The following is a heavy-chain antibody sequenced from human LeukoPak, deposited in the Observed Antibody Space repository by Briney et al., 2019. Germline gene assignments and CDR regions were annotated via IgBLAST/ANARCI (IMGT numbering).Heavy chain of an antibody. V-gene: IGHV4-34*01. J-gene: IGHJ4*02. CDR1: GGSFSGYY. CDR2: INHSGST. Sequence: PSETLSLTCAVYGGSFSGYYWSWIRQPPGKGLEWIGEINHSGSTNYNPSLKSRVTISVDRSKNQFSLKLSSVTAADTAVYYCARMSIAARPGSYYFDYWGQGTLVTVSS. D-gene: IGHD6-6*01. CDR3: ARMSIAARPGSYYFDY.